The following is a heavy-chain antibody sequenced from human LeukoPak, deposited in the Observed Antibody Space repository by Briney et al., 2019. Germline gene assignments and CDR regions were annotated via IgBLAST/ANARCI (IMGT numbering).Heavy chain of an antibody. CDR2: ISGSGGST. D-gene: IGHD3-22*01. CDR3: AKDGYYYDSSGYSGPFDY. J-gene: IGHJ4*02. CDR1: GFTFSSYA. V-gene: IGHV3-23*01. Sequence: GGSLRLSCAASGFTFSSYAMGWVRQAPGKGLEWVSAISGSGGSTYYADSVKGRFTISRDNSKNTLYLQMNSLRAEDTAVYYCAKDGYYYDSSGYSGPFDYWGQGTLVTVSS.